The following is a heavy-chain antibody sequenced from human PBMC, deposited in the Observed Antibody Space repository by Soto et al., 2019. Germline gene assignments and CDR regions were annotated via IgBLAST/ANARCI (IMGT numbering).Heavy chain of an antibody. Sequence: PGGSLRLSCVASVFTFTNYVMNLVRQGPGKGLECVSVISGSGGSAYYADSVKGRFTISRDNYKNTLYLQMDSLRAEDTAIYYCVKEGSGWAFWGPGTLVTLSS. CDR3: VKEGSGWAF. CDR1: VFTFTNYV. D-gene: IGHD6-19*01. V-gene: IGHV3-23*01. CDR2: ISGSGGSA. J-gene: IGHJ4*03.